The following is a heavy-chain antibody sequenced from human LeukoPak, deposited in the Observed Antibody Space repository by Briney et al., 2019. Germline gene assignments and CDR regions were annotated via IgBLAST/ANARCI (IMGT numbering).Heavy chain of an antibody. CDR2: IYSGGST. Sequence: GGSLRLSCAASGFTVSFNYMSWVRQAPGKGLEWISVIYSGGSTYYADSVKGRFTISRDDSKNTLYLQMDSLRAEDTAIYYCARAQWRTYSYYYMDVWGKGTTVTVSS. CDR1: GFTVSFNY. J-gene: IGHJ6*03. D-gene: IGHD6-19*01. V-gene: IGHV3-53*01. CDR3: ARAQWRTYSYYYMDV.